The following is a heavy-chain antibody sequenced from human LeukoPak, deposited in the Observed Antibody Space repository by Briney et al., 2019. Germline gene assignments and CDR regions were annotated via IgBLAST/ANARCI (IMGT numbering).Heavy chain of an antibody. Sequence: SETLSLTCAVYGGSLSGYYWSWLRQPPGKGLEWIGEINHSGSTNYNPSLKSRVTISVDTSKNQFSLKLSSVTAADTAVYYCARHRRYYYGSGSYFDPWGQGTLVTVSS. CDR1: GGSLSGYY. J-gene: IGHJ5*02. CDR2: INHSGST. V-gene: IGHV4-34*01. D-gene: IGHD3-10*01. CDR3: ARHRRYYYGSGSYFDP.